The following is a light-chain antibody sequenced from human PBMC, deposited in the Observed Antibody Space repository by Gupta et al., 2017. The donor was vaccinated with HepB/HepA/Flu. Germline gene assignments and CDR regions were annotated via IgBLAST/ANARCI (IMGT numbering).Light chain of an antibody. CDR3: CSYAGSSPPP. V-gene: IGLV2-23*02. CDR1: SSDVGSYNL. Sequence: QSALTQPASVSGSPGQSTTISCTGTSSDVGSYNLVSWYQQHPGKALKLMIYEVSKRPSGVSNRFSGSKSGNTASLTISGLQAEDEADYYCCSYAGSSPPPFGGGTKLTVL. CDR2: EVS. J-gene: IGLJ2*01.